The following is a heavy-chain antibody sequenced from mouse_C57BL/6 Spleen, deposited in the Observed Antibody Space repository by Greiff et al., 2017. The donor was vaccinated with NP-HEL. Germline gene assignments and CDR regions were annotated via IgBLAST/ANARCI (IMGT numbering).Heavy chain of an antibody. J-gene: IGHJ2*01. Sequence: DVQLQESGPGLVKPSQSLSLTCSVTGYSITSGYYWNWIRQFPGNKLEWMGYISYDGSNNYNPSLKNRISITRDTSKNQFFLKLNSVTTEDTATYYCATSNWDGDYWGQGTTLTVSS. CDR2: ISYDGSN. D-gene: IGHD4-1*01. V-gene: IGHV3-6*01. CDR3: ATSNWDGDY. CDR1: GYSITSGYY.